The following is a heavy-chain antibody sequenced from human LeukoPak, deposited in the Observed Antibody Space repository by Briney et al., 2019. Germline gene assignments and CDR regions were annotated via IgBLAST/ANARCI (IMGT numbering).Heavy chain of an antibody. J-gene: IGHJ4*02. CDR1: GYSFTNHD. D-gene: IGHD5-12*01. V-gene: IGHV1-8*01. Sequence: VSVKVSCKASGYSFTNHDISWVRQATGQGLEWMGWMNPNSGNTGYAEKFQGRVTMTRDTSITTAYMELSSLRSEDTAVYYCARNSGLADCWGQGTLVTVSS. CDR3: ARNSGLADC. CDR2: MNPNSGNT.